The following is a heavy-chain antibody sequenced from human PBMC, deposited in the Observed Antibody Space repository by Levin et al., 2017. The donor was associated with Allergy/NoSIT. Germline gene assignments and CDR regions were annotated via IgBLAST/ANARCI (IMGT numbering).Heavy chain of an antibody. D-gene: IGHD3-10*01. CDR2: IYNDGSP. J-gene: IGHJ4*02. V-gene: IGHV4-39*07. CDR3: ANYRAGSMFDY. CDR1: GDSITRSGYY. Sequence: PSETLSLTCSVSGDSITRSGYYWGWIRQPPGKGREWIGSIYNDGSPQYNPSLKSRVTISLETSNNQFSLNLWSVTAADTAVYYCANYRAGSMFDYWGQGTLVTVSS.